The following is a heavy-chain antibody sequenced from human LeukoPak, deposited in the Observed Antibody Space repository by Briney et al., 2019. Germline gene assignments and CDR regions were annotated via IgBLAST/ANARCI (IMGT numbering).Heavy chain of an antibody. CDR1: GFTFSSYE. CDR3: ARDSSTIFDY. V-gene: IGHV3-48*03. Sequence: PGGSLRLSCAASGFTFSSYEMNWVSQAPGKGLEWVSYISSSGSTIYYADSVKGRFTISRDNAKNSVYLQMNSLRAEDTAVYYCARDSSTIFDYWGQGTLVTVSS. J-gene: IGHJ4*02. CDR2: ISSSGSTI. D-gene: IGHD2-2*01.